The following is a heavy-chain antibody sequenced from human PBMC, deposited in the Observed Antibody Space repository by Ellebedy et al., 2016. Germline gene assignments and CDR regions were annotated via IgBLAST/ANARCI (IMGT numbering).Heavy chain of an antibody. CDR2: ISYAGTNE. V-gene: IGHV3-30-3*01. Sequence: GGSLRLXCAASAFPFSSYPMHWVRQAPGKGLEWVAVISYAGTNEYHADSVKGRFTISRDNSKNTLYLQMNSLRVEDTAIYYCARGTMFGVIISPPDIWGEGTAVTVSS. CDR3: ARGTMFGVIISPPDI. CDR1: AFPFSSYP. J-gene: IGHJ6*04. D-gene: IGHD3-3*01.